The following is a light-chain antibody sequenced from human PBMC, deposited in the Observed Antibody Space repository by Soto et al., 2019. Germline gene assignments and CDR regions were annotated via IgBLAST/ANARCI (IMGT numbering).Light chain of an antibody. J-gene: IGLJ1*01. Sequence: QSVLTQPASVSGSPGQSITISCTGTSSDVGDYNYVSWYRQHPGNAPKLIIYEVTNRPSGISNRFSGSKSGNTASLTISGLQTEDEADYYCHSYSRSGDSSVFGTGTKLTVL. CDR3: HSYSRSGDSSV. CDR2: EVT. V-gene: IGLV2-14*01. CDR1: SSDVGDYNY.